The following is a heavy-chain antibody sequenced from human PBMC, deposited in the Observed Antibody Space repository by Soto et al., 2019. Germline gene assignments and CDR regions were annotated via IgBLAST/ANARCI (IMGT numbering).Heavy chain of an antibody. D-gene: IGHD3-9*01. Sequence: GGSLRLCCAASGFTFSSYSMNWVRQAPGKGLEWVSSISSSSSYVYYADSVKGRFTISRDNAKNSLYLQMNSLRAEDTAVYYCARAGWVTGSAFDIWGQGTMVTVSS. CDR2: ISSSSSYV. CDR3: ARAGWVTGSAFDI. CDR1: GFTFSSYS. V-gene: IGHV3-21*01. J-gene: IGHJ3*02.